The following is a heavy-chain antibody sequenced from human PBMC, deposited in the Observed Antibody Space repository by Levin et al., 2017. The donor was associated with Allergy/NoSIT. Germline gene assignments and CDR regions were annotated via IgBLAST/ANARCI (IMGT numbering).Heavy chain of an antibody. Sequence: GGSLRLSCAASGFTFSSYGMHWVRQAPGKGLEWVAVISYDGSNKYYADSVKGRFTISRDNSKNTLYLQMNSLRAEDTAVYYCAKDRRTADFDYWGQGTLVTVSS. CDR3: AKDRRTADFDY. CDR2: ISYDGSNK. D-gene: IGHD1-1*01. V-gene: IGHV3-30*18. CDR1: GFTFSSYG. J-gene: IGHJ4*02.